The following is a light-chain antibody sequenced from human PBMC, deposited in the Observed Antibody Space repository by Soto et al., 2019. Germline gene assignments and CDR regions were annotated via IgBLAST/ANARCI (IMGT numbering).Light chain of an antibody. V-gene: IGLV2-14*01. CDR1: SSEVDGYNY. J-gene: IGLJ1*01. CDR3: SSYTSSSTV. CDR2: DVS. Sequence: QSVLTQPAPVSASPGQSITIPCTGTSSEVDGYNYVSWYQQHPGKATKLMIYDVSNRPSGVSKRFSGSKSGNTGSLNISGLRAEDEADYYCSSYTSSSTVFGDGTKVTVL.